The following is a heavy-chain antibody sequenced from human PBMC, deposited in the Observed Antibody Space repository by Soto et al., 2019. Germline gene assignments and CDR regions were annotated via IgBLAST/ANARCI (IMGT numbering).Heavy chain of an antibody. Sequence: GGSLRLSCAASAFTFSNYAMSWVRQAPGKGLEWVSGIGGGGSKTFYADSVQGRFTISRDNSKNTLYLQMNSLRAEDTAVYYCAKAGGFWDDHKRYFDCWGQGTLVTVSS. V-gene: IGHV3-23*01. D-gene: IGHD3-16*01. CDR3: AKAGGFWDDHKRYFDC. CDR2: IGGGGSKT. J-gene: IGHJ4*02. CDR1: AFTFSNYA.